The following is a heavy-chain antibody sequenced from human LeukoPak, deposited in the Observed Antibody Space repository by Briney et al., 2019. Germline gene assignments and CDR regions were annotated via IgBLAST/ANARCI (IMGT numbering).Heavy chain of an antibody. V-gene: IGHV1-2*02. D-gene: IGHD1-1*01. CDR1: GYTFTGYY. CDR3: ARTKTVFDAFDI. CDR2: INPNSGGT. J-gene: IGHJ3*02. Sequence: GASVKVSCKASGYTFTGYYMHWVRQAPGQGLEWMGWINPNSGGTNYAQKLQGRVTMTTDTSTSTAYMELRSLRSDDTAVYYCARTKTVFDAFDIWGQGTMVTVSS.